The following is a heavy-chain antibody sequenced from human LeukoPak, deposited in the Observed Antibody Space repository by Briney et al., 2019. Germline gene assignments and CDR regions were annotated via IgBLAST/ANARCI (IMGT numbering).Heavy chain of an antibody. CDR1: GYTFTSYG. J-gene: IGHJ4*02. V-gene: IGHV1-18*01. CDR2: IGAYNGNT. Sequence: ASVKVSCKASGYTFTSYGISWVRQAPGQGLEWMGWIGAYNGNTNYARKLQGRVTMTTDTSTSTAYMELRSLRSDDTAVYYCARNKYYYDSSGYYDYWGQGTLVTVSS. CDR3: ARNKYYYDSSGYYDY. D-gene: IGHD3-22*01.